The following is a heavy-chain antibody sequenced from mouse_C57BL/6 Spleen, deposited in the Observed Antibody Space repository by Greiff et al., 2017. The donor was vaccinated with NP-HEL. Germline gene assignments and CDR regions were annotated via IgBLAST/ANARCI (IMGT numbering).Heavy chain of an antibody. CDR3: ARSGVYYYGSEDY. Sequence: VQLQQSGPELVKPGASVKISCKASGYAFSSSWMNWVKQRPGQGLEWIGRIYPGDGDTNYNGTFKGKATLTADKSSSTAYMQLSSLTSEDSAVYFCARSGVYYYGSEDYWGQSTTLTVSS. CDR1: GYAFSSSW. J-gene: IGHJ2*01. D-gene: IGHD1-1*01. CDR2: IYPGDGDT. V-gene: IGHV1-82*01.